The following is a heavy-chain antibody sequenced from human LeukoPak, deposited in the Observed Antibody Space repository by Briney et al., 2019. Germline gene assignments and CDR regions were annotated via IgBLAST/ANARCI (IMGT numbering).Heavy chain of an antibody. Sequence: SETLSLTCTVSGGSISSYYWSWIRQPPGKGLEWIGYIFYTGSTYYNPSLKSRVTISVDTSKNQFSLKLSSVTAADTAVYYCARSPGIWNEYGRLEYWGQGALVTVSS. V-gene: IGHV4-59*06. CDR1: GGSISSYY. CDR2: IFYTGST. J-gene: IGHJ4*02. D-gene: IGHD1-1*01. CDR3: ARSPGIWNEYGRLEY.